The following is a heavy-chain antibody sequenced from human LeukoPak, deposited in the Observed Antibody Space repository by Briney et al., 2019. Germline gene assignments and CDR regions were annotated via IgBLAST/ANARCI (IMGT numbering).Heavy chain of an antibody. CDR1: GGSIINYY. CDR3: ARLKYYDSTGYSPGYYMDV. D-gene: IGHD3-22*01. CDR2: IYITGST. J-gene: IGHJ6*03. Sequence: SETLSLTCTASGGSIINYYWSWIRQSAGTGLEWVGRIYITGSTNYNPSLQSRISMSVDTSKNQFSLRLTSVSAADTAVYYCARLKYYDSTGYSPGYYMDVWGKGITVTVSS. V-gene: IGHV4-4*07.